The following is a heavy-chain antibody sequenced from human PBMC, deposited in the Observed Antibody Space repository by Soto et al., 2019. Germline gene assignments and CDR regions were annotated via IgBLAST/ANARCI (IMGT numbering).Heavy chain of an antibody. D-gene: IGHD3-3*01. V-gene: IGHV3-48*03. Sequence: PGGSLRLSCAASGFTFSSYEMNWVRQAPGKGLEWVSYISSSGSTIYYADSVKGRFTISRDNAKNSLYLQMNSLRAEDTAVYYCARVAYDFWSGYSNPEFDYWGQGTLVTVS. CDR3: ARVAYDFWSGYSNPEFDY. CDR1: GFTFSSYE. J-gene: IGHJ4*02. CDR2: ISSSGSTI.